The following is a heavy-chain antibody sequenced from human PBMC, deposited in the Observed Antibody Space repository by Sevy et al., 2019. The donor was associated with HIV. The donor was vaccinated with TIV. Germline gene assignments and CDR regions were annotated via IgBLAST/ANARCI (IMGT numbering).Heavy chain of an antibody. CDR2: ISPDGTNK. CDR1: GFTFSSYG. V-gene: IGHV3-30*03. D-gene: IGHD2-2*03. J-gene: IGHJ4*02. CDR3: ATGYCSPICLIDY. Sequence: GGSLRLSCAPSGFTFSSYGMHWVRQAPGKGLEWVAVISPDGTNKYYGDSMRGRFTISRDNSKNTLYLQMDTVRVEDTAVYYCATGYCSPICLIDYWGQGTLVTVSS.